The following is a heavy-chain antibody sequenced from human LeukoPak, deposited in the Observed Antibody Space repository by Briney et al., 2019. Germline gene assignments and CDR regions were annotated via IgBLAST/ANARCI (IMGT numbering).Heavy chain of an antibody. CDR3: ARPASKLGSFDY. Sequence: SETLSLTCTISGGSISSSSYYWGWIRQPPGRGLEWIGSIYYGGSTYYNPSLKSRVTISVDTSKNQFSLKMRSVTAADTAVYYCARPASKLGSFDYWGQGTLVTVSS. CDR2: IYYGGST. D-gene: IGHD1-7*01. J-gene: IGHJ4*02. CDR1: GGSISSSSYY. V-gene: IGHV4-39*01.